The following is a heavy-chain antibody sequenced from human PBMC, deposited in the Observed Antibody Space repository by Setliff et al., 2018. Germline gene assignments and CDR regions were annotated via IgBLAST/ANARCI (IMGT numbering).Heavy chain of an antibody. V-gene: IGHV4-34*01. D-gene: IGHD1-1*01. CDR3: RQAVVGRDVFDI. CDR2: INQSGSG. CDR1: GESFDTYY. Sequence: PSETLSLTCNVYGESFDTYYWSWIRQPPGKGLEWFGEINQSGSGDYNPSFKGRVTISADTSKKQFSLTLRYVTAADTALYYCRQAVVGRDVFDIWGQGTVVTVSS. J-gene: IGHJ3*02.